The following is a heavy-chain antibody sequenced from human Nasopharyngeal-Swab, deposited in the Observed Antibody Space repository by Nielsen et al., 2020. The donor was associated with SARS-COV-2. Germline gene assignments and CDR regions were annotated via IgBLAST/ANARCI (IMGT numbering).Heavy chain of an antibody. CDR2: INPSGGST. CDR3: ARGARFAVDYFDY. J-gene: IGHJ4*02. D-gene: IGHD6-19*01. CDR1: GYTFTRYY. V-gene: IGHV1-46*01. Sequence: ASVKVSCKASGYTFTRYYMHWVRQAPGQGLEWMGIINPSGGSTSYAQKFQGRVKMTRDTSTSTLYMELSSLRFEDTAVYYCARGARFAVDYFDYWGQGTRVT.